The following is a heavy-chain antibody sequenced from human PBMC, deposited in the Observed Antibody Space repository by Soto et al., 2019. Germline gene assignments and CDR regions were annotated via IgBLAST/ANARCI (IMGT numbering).Heavy chain of an antibody. CDR1: GGSISSYY. CDR3: ARTGARIAAAGYYYCYYLDV. J-gene: IGHJ6*03. D-gene: IGHD6-13*01. Sequence: SETLSLTCTVSGGSISSYYWSWIRQPPGKGLEWIGYIYYSGSTNYNPSLKSRVTISVDTSKNQFSLKLSSVTAADTAVYYCARTGARIAAAGYYYCYYLDVWGKGTSVTVSS. CDR2: IYYSGST. V-gene: IGHV4-59*01.